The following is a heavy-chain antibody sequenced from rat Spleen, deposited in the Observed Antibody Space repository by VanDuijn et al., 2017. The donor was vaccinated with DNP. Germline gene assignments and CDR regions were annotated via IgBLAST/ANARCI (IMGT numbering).Heavy chain of an antibody. J-gene: IGHJ2*01. CDR1: GFTFSDYY. Sequence: EVQLVESGGGLVQPGRSLKLSCAASGFTFSDYYMAWVRQAPTKGLEWVAYISYDGGSTSYGDSVKGRFTISRDNAKSTLYLQMNSLRSEDMATYYCVRPHYEGYRIGYFDYWGQGVMVTVSS. CDR2: ISYDGGST. D-gene: IGHD1-11*01. CDR3: VRPHYEGYRIGYFDY. V-gene: IGHV5-22*01.